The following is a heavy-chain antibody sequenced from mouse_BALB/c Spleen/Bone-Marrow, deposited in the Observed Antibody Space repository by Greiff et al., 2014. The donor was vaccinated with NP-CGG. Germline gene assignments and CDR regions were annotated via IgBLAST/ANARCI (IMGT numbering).Heavy chain of an antibody. CDR2: INNNGGST. D-gene: IGHD1-1*01. Sequence: EVNLVESGGGLVQPGGPLKLSCVASGFTFSSYGMSWVRQTPDKRLELVATINNNGGSTYYPDSVKGQFTISRDNAKNTLYLQMSSLKSEDTAMYYCARVYGWYFDVWGAGTTVTVSS. J-gene: IGHJ1*01. V-gene: IGHV5-6-3*01. CDR3: ARVYGWYFDV. CDR1: GFTFSSYG.